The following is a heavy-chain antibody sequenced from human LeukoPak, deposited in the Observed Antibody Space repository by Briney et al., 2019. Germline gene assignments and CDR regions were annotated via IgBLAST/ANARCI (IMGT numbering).Heavy chain of an antibody. Sequence: GGSLRLSCAASGFTLSNYDMHWVRQAPGKGLEWVSTIGRAGDTYYPVSVKGRFTNSRENARNSLFLQMHSPTAGDTAVYYCARGPAHFYYGMDVWGQGTTVTVSS. D-gene: IGHD2-2*01. CDR3: ARGPAHFYYGMDV. CDR1: GFTLSNYD. J-gene: IGHJ6*02. V-gene: IGHV3-13*01. CDR2: IGRAGDT.